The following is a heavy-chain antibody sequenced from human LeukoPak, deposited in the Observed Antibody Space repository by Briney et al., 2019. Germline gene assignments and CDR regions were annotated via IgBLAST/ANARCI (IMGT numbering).Heavy chain of an antibody. V-gene: IGHV3-48*01. Sequence: GGSLRLSCAASGFTFSDYSMNWVRQAPGKGLEDLSYINSDGKTTWYADSVKGRFTASRDNAKNSLYLQMNSLRVEDTAVYYCARDMSTRVTPISYAIDVWGQGTMVTVSS. D-gene: IGHD4-23*01. CDR2: INSDGKTT. J-gene: IGHJ3*01. CDR3: ARDMSTRVTPISYAIDV. CDR1: GFTFSDYS.